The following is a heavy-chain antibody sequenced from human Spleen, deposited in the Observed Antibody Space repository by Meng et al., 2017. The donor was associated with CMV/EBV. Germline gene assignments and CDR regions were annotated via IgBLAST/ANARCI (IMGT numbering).Heavy chain of an antibody. CDR3: ARDGRGLYSSISRYYYYYGMDV. D-gene: IGHD6-13*01. V-gene: IGHV1-46*01. CDR2: INPYAGVT. Sequence: ASVKVSCKASGYILTSSYMHWVRQAPGQGLEWMGIINPYAGVTTYAQKFQGRITMTRDTSTSTVYMELSSLTSEDTAVYYCARDGRGLYSSISRYYYYYGMDVWGQGTTVTVSS. CDR1: GYILTSSY. J-gene: IGHJ6*02.